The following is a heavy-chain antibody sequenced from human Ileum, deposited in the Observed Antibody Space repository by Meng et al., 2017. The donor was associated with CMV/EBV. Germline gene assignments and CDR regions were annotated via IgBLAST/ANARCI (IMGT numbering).Heavy chain of an antibody. D-gene: IGHD3-22*01. Sequence: QIQLPHSGPGLVKPSQTLSLTCGISGDSVSTNNVAWNWIRQSPLRGLEWLGRTAYRSKWDYEYSVSVKSRITISPDTSKNQFSLQLRSVTPEDTAVYYCARGHYDSFWGRGTLVTVSS. CDR3: ARGHYDSF. CDR2: TAYRSKWDY. CDR1: GDSVSTNNVA. J-gene: IGHJ4*02. V-gene: IGHV6-1*01.